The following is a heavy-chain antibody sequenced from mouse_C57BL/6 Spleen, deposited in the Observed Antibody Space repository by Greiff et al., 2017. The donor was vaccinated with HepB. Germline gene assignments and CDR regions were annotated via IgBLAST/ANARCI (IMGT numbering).Heavy chain of an antibody. J-gene: IGHJ4*01. CDR1: GFSLTSYG. V-gene: IGHV2-2*01. CDR3: ARSYYSNYYYAMDY. Sequence: QVHVKQSGPGLVQPSQSLSITCTVSGFSLTSYGVHWVRQSPGKGLEWLGVIWSGGSTDYNAAFISRLSISKDNSKSQVFFKMNSLQADDTAIYYCARSYYSNYYYAMDYWGQGTSVTVSS. CDR2: IWSGGST. D-gene: IGHD2-5*01.